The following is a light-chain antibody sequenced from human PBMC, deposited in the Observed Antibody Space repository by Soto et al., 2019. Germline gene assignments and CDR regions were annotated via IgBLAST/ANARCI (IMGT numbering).Light chain of an antibody. Sequence: EIVLKQSPATLSLSPRERATLPCRASQTVSSYLLCYQQKRGQAPRLLIYGASSRATGIPDRFSGSGSGTDFTLTISRLEPEDFAVYYCQQHGTSPITFGQGTRLAIK. CDR1: QTVSSY. V-gene: IGKV3-20*01. CDR3: QQHGTSPIT. CDR2: GAS. J-gene: IGKJ5*01.